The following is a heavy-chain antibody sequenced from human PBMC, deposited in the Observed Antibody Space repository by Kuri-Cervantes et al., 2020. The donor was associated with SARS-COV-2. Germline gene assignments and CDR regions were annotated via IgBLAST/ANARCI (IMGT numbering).Heavy chain of an antibody. CDR1: GYIFTDFY. V-gene: IGHV1-2*06. CDR2: INPDSGDA. J-gene: IGHJ4*02. CDR3: ARLRQLEEGY. D-gene: IGHD1-1*01. Sequence: ASVKVSCKTSGYIFTDFYVHWVRQAPGQGLEWVGRINPDSGDADYAERFQGRATMTRGTSVTTAYLEMSNLTSDDTAVYYCARLRQLEEGYWGQGTLVTVSS.